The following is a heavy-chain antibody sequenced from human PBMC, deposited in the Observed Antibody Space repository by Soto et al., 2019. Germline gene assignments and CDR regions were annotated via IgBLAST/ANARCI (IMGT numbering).Heavy chain of an antibody. D-gene: IGHD3-22*01. Sequence: QVQLVQSGAEVKKPGSSVKVSCKASGGTFSSYAISWVRQAPGQGLEWMGGIIPIFGTANYAQKFQGRVTITADESTSTAYMELSSLRSEDTAVYYCARDNYYDSSGYYRSYYFDYWGQRTLVTVSS. CDR1: GGTFSSYA. J-gene: IGHJ4*02. CDR2: IIPIFGTA. CDR3: ARDNYYDSSGYYRSYYFDY. V-gene: IGHV1-69*01.